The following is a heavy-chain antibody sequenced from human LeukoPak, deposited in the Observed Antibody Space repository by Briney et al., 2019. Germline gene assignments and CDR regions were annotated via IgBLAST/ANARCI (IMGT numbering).Heavy chain of an antibody. Sequence: GGSLRLSCAASGFTFGSYEMNWVRQAPGKGLEWVSYISSSGSTIYYADSVKGRFTISRDNAKNSLYLQMNSLRAEDTAVYYCAKDPTRYCSGGSCYSDYWGQGTLVTVSS. J-gene: IGHJ4*02. CDR3: AKDPTRYCSGGSCYSDY. CDR2: ISSSGSTI. D-gene: IGHD2-15*01. CDR1: GFTFGSYE. V-gene: IGHV3-48*03.